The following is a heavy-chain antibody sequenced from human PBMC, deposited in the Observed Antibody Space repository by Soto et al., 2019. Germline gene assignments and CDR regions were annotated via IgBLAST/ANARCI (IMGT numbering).Heavy chain of an antibody. V-gene: IGHV3-23*01. Sequence: GGSLILSCAASGFTFSSYAMSWVRQAPGKGLEWVSAISGSGGSTYYADSVKGRFTISRDNSKNTLYLQMNSLRAEDTAVYYCARVSVVRTNWFDPWGQGTLVTVSS. CDR3: ARVSVVRTNWFDP. CDR2: ISGSGGST. CDR1: GFTFSSYA. D-gene: IGHD2-15*01. J-gene: IGHJ5*02.